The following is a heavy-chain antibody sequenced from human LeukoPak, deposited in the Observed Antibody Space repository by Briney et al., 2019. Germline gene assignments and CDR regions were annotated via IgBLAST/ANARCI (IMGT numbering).Heavy chain of an antibody. CDR3: ARDTYYYGSGFDY. Sequence: SQTLSLTCAVSVGSISSGGYSWNWIRQPPGKGLEWIGYIYYSGSTNYNPSLKSRVTISVDTSKNQFSLKLSSVTAADTAVYYCARDTYYYGSGFDYWGQGTLVTVSS. D-gene: IGHD3-10*01. J-gene: IGHJ4*02. V-gene: IGHV4-61*08. CDR2: IYYSGST. CDR1: VGSISSGGYS.